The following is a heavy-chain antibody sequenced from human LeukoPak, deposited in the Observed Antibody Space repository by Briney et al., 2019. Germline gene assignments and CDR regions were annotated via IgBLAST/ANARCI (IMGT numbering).Heavy chain of an antibody. V-gene: IGHV3-66*01. CDR2: IYSGGST. CDR3: ARDLSGPLDY. Sequence: GGSLRLSCAASGFTVSHNYMSWVRQAPWKGLEWVCVIYSGGSTNYADSVKGRFTISRDNSKHTLYLQMHSLRAEDTAVYYCARDLSGPLDYWGQGTLVTVSS. CDR1: GFTVSHNY. J-gene: IGHJ4*02. D-gene: IGHD5-12*01.